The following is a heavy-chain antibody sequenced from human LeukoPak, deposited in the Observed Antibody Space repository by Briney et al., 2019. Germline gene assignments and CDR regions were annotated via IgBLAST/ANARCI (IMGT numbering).Heavy chain of an antibody. Sequence: ASVKVSCKASGYTFTGYYMHWVRQAPGQGLEWMGWIVPNSGVTNYAQKFQGRVTMTRDTSISTAYMELSRLRSDDTAVYYCARAPSVQLPGDAFDIWGQGTMVTVSS. D-gene: IGHD5/OR15-5a*01. CDR1: GYTFTGYY. CDR3: ARAPSVQLPGDAFDI. CDR2: IVPNSGVT. V-gene: IGHV1-2*02. J-gene: IGHJ3*02.